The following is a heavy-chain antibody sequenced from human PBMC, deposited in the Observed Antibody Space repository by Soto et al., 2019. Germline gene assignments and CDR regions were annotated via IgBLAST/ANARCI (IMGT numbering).Heavy chain of an antibody. CDR3: ARGACSGGSCP. D-gene: IGHD2-15*01. Sequence: GASVKVSCKASGGTFSSYTISWVRQAPGQGLEWMGRIIPILGIANYAQKFQGRVTITADKSTSTAYMELSSLRSEDTAVYYCARGACSGGSCPWGQGTLVTVSS. J-gene: IGHJ5*02. V-gene: IGHV1-69*02. CDR2: IIPILGIA. CDR1: GGTFSSYT.